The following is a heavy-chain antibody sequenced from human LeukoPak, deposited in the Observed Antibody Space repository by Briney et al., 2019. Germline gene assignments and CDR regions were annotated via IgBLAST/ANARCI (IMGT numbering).Heavy chain of an antibody. J-gene: IGHJ6*03. CDR2: IIPILGTA. V-gene: IGHV1-69*05. CDR3: ARALRPVVPAAIHGYYYMDV. D-gene: IGHD2-2*02. Sequence: GASVKVSCKASGGTFSSYAISWVRQAPGQGLEWMGGIIPILGTANYAQKFQGRVTITTDESTSTAYMELSSLRSEDTAVYYCARALRPVVPAAIHGYYYMDVWGKGTTVTVSS. CDR1: GGTFSSYA.